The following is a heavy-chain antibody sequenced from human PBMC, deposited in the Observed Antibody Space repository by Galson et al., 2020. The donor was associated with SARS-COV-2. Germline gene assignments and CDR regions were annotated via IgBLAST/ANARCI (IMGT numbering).Heavy chain of an antibody. Sequence: GGSLRLSCAVSGFTVTNNYMSWVRQAPGKGLEWLSVIYSDGRTFYTGSVKGRFTISRDSSENTVYLQMNSLRDEDTAVYYCARRVRNCPSNSCQGNVDYFDHWGQGILVTVSS. CDR2: IYSDGRT. CDR3: ARRVRNCPSNSCQGNVDYFDH. V-gene: IGHV3-66*01. D-gene: IGHD3-9*01. CDR1: GFTVTNNY. J-gene: IGHJ4*02.